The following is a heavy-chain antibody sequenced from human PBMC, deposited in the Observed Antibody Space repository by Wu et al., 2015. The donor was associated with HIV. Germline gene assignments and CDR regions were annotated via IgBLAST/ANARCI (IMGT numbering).Heavy chain of an antibody. Sequence: QVQLEQSGGEVKNPGASIKVSCKASGYTFKSYGISWVRQAPGQGLEWMGWIQPNSGVTKNAQTFRGRLTMTRDTSINTVYMELSRLRFDDTALYYCTERLREWGQGSLVTVSS. D-gene: IGHD5-24*01. J-gene: IGHJ4*02. CDR3: TERLRE. V-gene: IGHV1-2*02. CDR1: GYTFKSYG. CDR2: IQPNSGVT.